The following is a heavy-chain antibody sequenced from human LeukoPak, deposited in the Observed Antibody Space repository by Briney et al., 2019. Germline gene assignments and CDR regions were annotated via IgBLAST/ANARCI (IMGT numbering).Heavy chain of an antibody. Sequence: ASVKVSCKAFGYTFTSNYMHWVRQAPGQGPKWRGVISPSGGSTTYAQKFQGRVTLTRDMSTSTDYLELSSLRSEDTAVYYCARDNSVRDEAWWFTPWGQGTLVTVSS. V-gene: IGHV1-46*01. CDR1: GYTFTSNY. CDR2: ISPSGGST. CDR3: ARDNSVRDEAWWFTP. D-gene: IGHD2-15*01. J-gene: IGHJ5*02.